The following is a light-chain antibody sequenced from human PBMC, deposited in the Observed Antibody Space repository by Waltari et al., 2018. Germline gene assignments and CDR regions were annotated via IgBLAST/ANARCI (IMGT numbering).Light chain of an antibody. V-gene: IGLV3-21*04. J-gene: IGLJ6*01. Sequence: SYVLTQPPSVSVAPGQTARLTCGGNNIGSKSEHWYQQKPGQAPVLVIYYDSDRPSGIPERFSGSNSGNTATLTISRVEAGDEADYYCQVWDSSSDHNVFGSGTKVTVL. CDR1: NIGSKS. CDR3: QVWDSSSDHNV. CDR2: YDS.